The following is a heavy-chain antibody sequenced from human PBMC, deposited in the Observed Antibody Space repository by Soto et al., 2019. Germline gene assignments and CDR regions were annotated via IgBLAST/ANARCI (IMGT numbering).Heavy chain of an antibody. CDR2: ISSTTNYI. CDR1: GFTFTRYS. CDR3: ARESEDLTSNFDY. Sequence: GGSLQLSCAASGFTFTRYSMNWVRQAPGKGLEWVSSISSTTNYIYYGDSMKGRFTISRDNAKNSPYLEMNSLRAEDTAVYYCARESEDLTSNFDYWGQGTLVTVS. J-gene: IGHJ4*02. V-gene: IGHV3-21*06.